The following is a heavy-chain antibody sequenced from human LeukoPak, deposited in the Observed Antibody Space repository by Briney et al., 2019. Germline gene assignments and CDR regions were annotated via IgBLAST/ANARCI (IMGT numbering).Heavy chain of an antibody. J-gene: IGHJ5*02. CDR2: INHSGST. Sequence: PSETLSLTCAVYGGSFSDYYWSWIRQPPGKGLEWIGEINHSGSTNYNPSLKSRVTISVDTSKNQFSLKLSSVTAADTAVYYCARSDIVVVPAARGFDPWGQGTLVTVSS. CDR3: ARSDIVVVPAARGFDP. CDR1: GGSFSDYY. D-gene: IGHD2-2*01. V-gene: IGHV4-34*01.